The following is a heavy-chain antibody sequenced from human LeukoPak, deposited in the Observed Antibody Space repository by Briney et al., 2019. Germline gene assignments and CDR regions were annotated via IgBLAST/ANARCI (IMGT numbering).Heavy chain of an antibody. CDR3: AKVRRYFDKYGMDV. V-gene: IGHV3-30*18. Sequence: GGSLRLSCAAPGFTFSSYGMHWVRQAPGKGLEWVAVISYDGSNKYYADSVKGRFTISRDNSKNTLYLQMNSLRAEDTAVYYCAKVRRYFDKYGMDVWGQGTTVTVSS. CDR1: GFTFSSYG. CDR2: ISYDGSNK. D-gene: IGHD3-9*01. J-gene: IGHJ6*02.